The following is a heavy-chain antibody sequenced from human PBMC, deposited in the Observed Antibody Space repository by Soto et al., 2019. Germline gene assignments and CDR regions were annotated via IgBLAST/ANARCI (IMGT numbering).Heavy chain of an antibody. CDR1: GGTFSSYA. CDR3: ARVRHDSRGGYFDY. D-gene: IGHD3-22*01. V-gene: IGHV1-69*01. CDR2: IIPIFGTA. J-gene: IGHJ4*02. Sequence: QVQLVQSGAEVKKPGSSVKVSCKASGGTFSSYAISWVRQAPGQGLESMGGIIPIFGTANYAQKFQGRVTITADESTSTAYMELSSLRSEDTAVYYCARVRHDSRGGYFDYWGQGTLVTVSS.